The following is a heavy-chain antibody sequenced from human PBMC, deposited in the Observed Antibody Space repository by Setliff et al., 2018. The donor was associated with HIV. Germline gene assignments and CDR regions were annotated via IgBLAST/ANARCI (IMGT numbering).Heavy chain of an antibody. CDR2: MNPDSGNT. J-gene: IGHJ5*02. Sequence: ASVKVSCKASGYTFTSNDVYWARQATGQGLEWMGWMNPDSGNTGYAQKFQGRVTLTRNTSLTTAYMELSSLRSDDTAVYYCARMNYNGSGTYSNWFDPWGQGTLVTVSS. CDR3: ARMNYNGSGTYSNWFDP. V-gene: IGHV1-8*02. D-gene: IGHD3-10*01. CDR1: GYTFTSND.